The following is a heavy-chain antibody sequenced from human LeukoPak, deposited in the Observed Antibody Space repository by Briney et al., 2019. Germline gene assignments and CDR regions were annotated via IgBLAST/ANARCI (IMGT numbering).Heavy chain of an antibody. D-gene: IGHD6-13*01. CDR1: GFIFSNDD. CDR2: MSGGGRRT. CDR3: ASSEWTSTWPFGSYFQH. J-gene: IGHJ1*01. Sequence: SGGSLRLSCAASGFIFSNDDLNWVRQAPGKGLEWVAGMSGGGRRTDYAGSVKGRFTISRDNSRDTLSLQMNSLSAEDTAVYYCASSEWTSTWPFGSYFQHWGQGTLVTVSS. V-gene: IGHV3-23*01.